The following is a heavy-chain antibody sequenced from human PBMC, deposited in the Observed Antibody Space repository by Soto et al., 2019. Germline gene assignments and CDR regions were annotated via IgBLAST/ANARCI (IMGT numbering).Heavy chain of an antibody. CDR2: ISSSSSYI. CDR3: ASWGAAAGIFDY. J-gene: IGHJ4*02. D-gene: IGHD6-13*01. Sequence: GGSLRLSCAASGFTFSSYSMNWVRQAPGKGLEWVSSISSSSSYIYYADSVKGRFTISRDNAKNSLYLQMNSLRAEDTAVYYCASWGAAAGIFDYWGQGTLVTVSS. V-gene: IGHV3-21*01. CDR1: GFTFSSYS.